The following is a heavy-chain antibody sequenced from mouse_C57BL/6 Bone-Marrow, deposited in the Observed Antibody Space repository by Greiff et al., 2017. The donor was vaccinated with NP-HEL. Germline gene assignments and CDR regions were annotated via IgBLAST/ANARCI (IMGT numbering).Heavy chain of an antibody. J-gene: IGHJ2*01. CDR2: INPNNGGT. CDR1: GYTFTDYN. V-gene: IGHV1-22*01. Sequence: EVQLQQSGPELVKPGASVKMSCKASGYTFTDYNMHWVKQSHGKSLEWIGYINPNNGGTSYNQKFKGKATLTVNKSSSTAYMELRSLTSEDSAVYYCARTLLGREDYFDYWGQGTTLTVSS. D-gene: IGHD4-1*01. CDR3: ARTLLGREDYFDY.